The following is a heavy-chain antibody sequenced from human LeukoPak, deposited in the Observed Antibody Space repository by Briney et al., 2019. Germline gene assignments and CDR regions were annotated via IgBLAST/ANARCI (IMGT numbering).Heavy chain of an antibody. J-gene: IGHJ4*02. CDR2: INPNNGDT. CDR3: ARDPRDGYNCPFDY. V-gene: IGHV1-2*02. Sequence: ASVKVSCKASGYTFTGYYMHWVRQAPGQGLEWMGWINPNNGDTNYAQKFQGRVTMTRDTSITTAYMELTSLKSDDTASYYCARDPRDGYNCPFDYWGQGTLVTVSS. D-gene: IGHD5-24*01. CDR1: GYTFTGYY.